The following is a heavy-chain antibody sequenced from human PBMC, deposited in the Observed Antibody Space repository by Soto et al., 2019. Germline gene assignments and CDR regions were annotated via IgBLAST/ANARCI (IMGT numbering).Heavy chain of an antibody. Sequence: SETLSVTCAVYGGSCSGYDGSWIRQPPGKGLEWIGEINHSGSTNYNPSLKSRVTISVDTSKNQFSLKLSSVTAADPAVYYCATLYGDSPLDYWGQGTLVTVSS. CDR2: INHSGST. CDR1: GGSCSGYD. V-gene: IGHV4-34*01. CDR3: ATLYGDSPLDY. J-gene: IGHJ4*02. D-gene: IGHD4-17*01.